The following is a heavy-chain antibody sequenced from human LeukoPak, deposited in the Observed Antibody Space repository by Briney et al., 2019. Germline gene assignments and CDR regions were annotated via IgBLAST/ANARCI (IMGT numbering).Heavy chain of an antibody. CDR1: GDSVPRNSAVA. CDR2: TYYRSKWNN. J-gene: IGHJ4*02. CDR3: ARGRNSGFDY. V-gene: IGHV6-1*01. Sequence: SQTLSLTCAICGDSVPRNSAVAWNWLAQSPSHALEWLGRTYYRSKWNNDYAVSVKSRITINPDTSKNQFSLHLNSVTPEDTAVYYCARGRNSGFDYWGQGTLVTVSS. D-gene: IGHD2/OR15-2a*01.